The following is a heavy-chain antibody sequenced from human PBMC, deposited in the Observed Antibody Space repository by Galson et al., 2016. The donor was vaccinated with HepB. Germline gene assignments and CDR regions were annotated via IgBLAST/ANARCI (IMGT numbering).Heavy chain of an antibody. CDR3: AKDQLFRVSSWFSFHF. D-gene: IGHD6-13*01. CDR1: GFSFSNYA. CDR2: ISSDGSNI. Sequence: SLRLSCAASGFSFSNYAMHWVRQAPGKGLEWVALISSDGSNIYYADSVKDRFTISRDISTNTLFLQMNSLTAEDTAVYYCAKDQLFRVSSWFSFHFWGQGTLVTVSS. J-gene: IGHJ4*02. V-gene: IGHV3-30*04.